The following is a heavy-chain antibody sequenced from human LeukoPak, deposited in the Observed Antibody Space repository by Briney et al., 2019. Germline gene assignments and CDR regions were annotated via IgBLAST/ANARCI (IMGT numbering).Heavy chain of an antibody. D-gene: IGHD5-12*01. J-gene: IGHJ4*02. CDR3: AKPSREGGIYSDVDY. Sequence: GSLRLSCAASAFTFTSYAMSWVRQAPGKGLVWVSAISGSGGTTYYADSVKGRFTISRDNSQNTLYLQMNSLRAEDTAVYYCAKPSREGGIYSDVDYWGQGTLVTVSS. CDR1: AFTFTSYA. V-gene: IGHV3-23*01. CDR2: ISGSGGTT.